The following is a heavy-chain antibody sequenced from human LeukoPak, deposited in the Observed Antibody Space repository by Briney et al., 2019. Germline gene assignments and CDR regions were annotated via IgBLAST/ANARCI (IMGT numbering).Heavy chain of an antibody. D-gene: IGHD3-22*01. J-gene: IGHJ6*02. CDR3: AREKYYYDSRVVNQLYYYYGMDV. Sequence: GGSLRLSCAASGFTFSSYWMSWVRQAPGKGLEWVANVKQDGSEKYYVDSVKGRFTISRDNAKNSLYLQMNSLRAEDTAVYYCAREKYYYDSRVVNQLYYYYGMDVWGQGTTVTVSS. V-gene: IGHV3-7*01. CDR1: GFTFSSYW. CDR2: VKQDGSEK.